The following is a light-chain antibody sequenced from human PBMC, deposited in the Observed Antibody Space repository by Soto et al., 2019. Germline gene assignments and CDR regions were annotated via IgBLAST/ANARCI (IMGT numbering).Light chain of an antibody. Sequence: DIQLTQSPSFLSASVGDRVTITCRASQGISSYLAWYQQEPGKAPKPLIYAASTLQSGVPSGFSGGGSGTEFTLTISSLQPEDFATYYCQQLKSYPVTFGGGTKVEIK. J-gene: IGKJ4*01. CDR3: QQLKSYPVT. CDR2: AAS. V-gene: IGKV1-9*01. CDR1: QGISSY.